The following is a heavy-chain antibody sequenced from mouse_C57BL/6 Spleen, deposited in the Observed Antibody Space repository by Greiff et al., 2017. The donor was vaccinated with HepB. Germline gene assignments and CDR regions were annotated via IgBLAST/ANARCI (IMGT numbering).Heavy chain of an antibody. Sequence: QVHVKQPGTELVKPGASVKLSCKASGYTFTSYWMHWVKQRPGQGLEWIGNINPSNGGTNYNEKFKSKATLTVDKSSSTAYMQLSSLTSEDSAVYYCARFDYGSSYDYWGQGTTLTVSS. CDR2: INPSNGGT. CDR1: GYTFTSYW. J-gene: IGHJ2*01. D-gene: IGHD1-1*01. V-gene: IGHV1-53*01. CDR3: ARFDYGSSYDY.